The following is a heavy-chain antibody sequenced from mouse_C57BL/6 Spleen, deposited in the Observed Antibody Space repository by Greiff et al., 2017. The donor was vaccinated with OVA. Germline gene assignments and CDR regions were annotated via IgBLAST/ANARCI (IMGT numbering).Heavy chain of an antibody. CDR2: ISYSGST. CDR3: ARYLTRQLYFDV. D-gene: IGHD3-2*01. CDR1: GYSITSDY. Sequence: EVKLMESGPGLAKPSQTLSLTCSVTGYSITSDYWNWIRKFPGNKLEYLGYISYSGSTYYTPSLKSRISITRDTSKNQYYLQLNSVTTEDTATYYCARYLTRQLYFDVWGTGTTVTVSS. V-gene: IGHV3-8*01. J-gene: IGHJ1*03.